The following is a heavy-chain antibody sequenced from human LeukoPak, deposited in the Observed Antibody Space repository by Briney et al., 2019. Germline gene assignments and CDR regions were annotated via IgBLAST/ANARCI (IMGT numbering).Heavy chain of an antibody. V-gene: IGHV3-48*02. CDR1: GFTFSSYS. CDR3: ARESHCSGGNCYSNGLDI. CDR2: ISSSSSTI. J-gene: IGHJ3*02. D-gene: IGHD2-15*01. Sequence: HPGGSLRLSCAASGFTFSSYSMNWVRQAPGKGLEWVSYISSSSSTIYYADSVKGRFTISRDNAKNSLYLQMNSLRDEDTAVYYCARESHCSGGNCYSNGLDIWGQGTMVTVSS.